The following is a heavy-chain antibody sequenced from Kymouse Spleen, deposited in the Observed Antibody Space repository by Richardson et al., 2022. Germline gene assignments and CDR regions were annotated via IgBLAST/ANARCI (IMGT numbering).Heavy chain of an antibody. CDR2: IYYSGST. V-gene: IGHV4-39*01. CDR3: ASPGIAARPGYYYYGMDV. CDR1: GGSISSSSYY. J-gene: IGHJ6*02. Sequence: QLQLQESGPGLVKPSETLSLTCTVSGGSISSSSYYWGWIRQPPGKGLEWIGSIYYSGSTYYNPSLKSRVTISVDTSKNQFSLKLSSVTAADTAVYYCASPGIAARPGYYYYGMDVWGQGTTVTVSS. D-gene: IGHD6-6*01.